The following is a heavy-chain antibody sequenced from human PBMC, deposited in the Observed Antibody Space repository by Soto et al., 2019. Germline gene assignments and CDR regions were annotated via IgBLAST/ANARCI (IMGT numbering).Heavy chain of an antibody. V-gene: IGHV4-59*01. D-gene: IGHD5-12*01. CDR2: IYYSGST. CDR3: ARDGDGYNDYYFDY. Sequence: QVQLQESGPGLVKSSVTLSLTCTVSGGSISSYYWSWIRQPPGKGLEWIGYIYYSGSTNYNPSLKSRVTISVDTSKNQFSLKLSSVTAADTAVYYCARDGDGYNDYYFDYWGQGTLVTVSS. CDR1: GGSISSYY. J-gene: IGHJ4*02.